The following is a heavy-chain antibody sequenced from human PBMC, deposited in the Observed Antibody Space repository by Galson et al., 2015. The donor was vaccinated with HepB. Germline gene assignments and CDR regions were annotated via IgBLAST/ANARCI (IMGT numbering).Heavy chain of an antibody. V-gene: IGHV3-30*18. J-gene: IGHJ5*02. Sequence: SLRLSCAASGFTFSSYEMNWVRQAPGKGLEWVAVISYDGSNKYYADSVKGRFTISRDNSKNTLYLQMNSLRAEDTALYYCAKDLWFDPWGQGTLVTVSS. CDR3: AKDLWFDP. CDR1: GFTFSSYE. CDR2: ISYDGSNK.